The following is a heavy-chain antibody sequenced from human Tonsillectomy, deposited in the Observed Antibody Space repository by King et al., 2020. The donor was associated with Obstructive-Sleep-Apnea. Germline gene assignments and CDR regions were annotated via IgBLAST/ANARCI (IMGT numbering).Heavy chain of an antibody. CDR1: GYSISSAYY. Sequence: VQLQESGPGLVKPSETLSLTCTVSGYSISSAYYWGWIRQPPGKGLEWMGSIYHSGSTYYNPSLKSRVTISVDTSKNQFSLKLSSVTAADTAVYYCARDCPGTVVRVVAKSGGDYWGQGTLVTVSS. CDR3: ARDCPGTVVRVVAKSGGDY. V-gene: IGHV4-38-2*02. D-gene: IGHD3-10*01. CDR2: IYHSGST. J-gene: IGHJ4*02.